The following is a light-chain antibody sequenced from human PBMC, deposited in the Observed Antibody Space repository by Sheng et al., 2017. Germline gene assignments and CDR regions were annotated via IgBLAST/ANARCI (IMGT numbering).Light chain of an antibody. CDR3: AAWDDSLNGVV. CDR2: SNN. CDR1: RSNIGSNT. V-gene: IGLV1-44*01. J-gene: IGLJ2*01. Sequence: QSVLTQPPSASGTPGQRVTISCSGSRSNIGSNTVNWYQQLPGTAPKVLIYSNNQRPSGVPDRFSGSNSGTSASLAISGLQSEDEADYYCAAWDDSLNGVVFGGGTKLTVL.